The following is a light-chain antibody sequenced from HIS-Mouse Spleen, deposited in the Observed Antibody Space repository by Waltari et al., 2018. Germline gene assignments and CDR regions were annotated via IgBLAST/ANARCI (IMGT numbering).Light chain of an antibody. J-gene: IGKJ2*01. CDR2: GAS. Sequence: EIVMTQSPATLSVSPGERATLSCRASQSVSSNLAWYQQKPGQAPRLLIYGASTRATGIPARFSGSVSGTEFTLTISSMQSEYFAVYYCQQYNNWPKTFGQGTKLEIK. V-gene: IGKV3-15*01. CDR1: QSVSSN. CDR3: QQYNNWPKT.